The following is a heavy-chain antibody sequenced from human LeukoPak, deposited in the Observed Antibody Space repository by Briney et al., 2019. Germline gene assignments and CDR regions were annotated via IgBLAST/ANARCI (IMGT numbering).Heavy chain of an antibody. CDR3: TRVGYIDEGIDY. D-gene: IGHD5-24*01. J-gene: IGHJ4*02. CDR2: IGISSSTI. V-gene: IGHV3-48*01. CDR1: GFTFSSYS. Sequence: PGGSLRLSCAASGFTFSSYSMNWVRQAPGKGLEWVSYIGISSSTIYYADSVKGRFTISRDNAKNSLYLQMNSLRAEDTAIYYCTRVGYIDEGIDYWGQGTLVTVSS.